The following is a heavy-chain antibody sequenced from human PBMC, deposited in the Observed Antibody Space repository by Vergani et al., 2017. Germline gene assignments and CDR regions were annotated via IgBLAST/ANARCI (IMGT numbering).Heavy chain of an antibody. D-gene: IGHD2-21*01. CDR3: ARGNCGVNCPKYNWLAP. CDR2: IYPNGNG. CDR1: GGSMSDFY. V-gene: IGHV4-4*07. J-gene: IGHJ5*02. Sequence: QVHLQESGPGVVKPSDTLSLTCTVSGGSMSDFYWTWIRQPAGRGLEWIGRIYPNGNGNYNESLRSRLTMSIDTSRSQFSLSLSSVTAADTAVYYCARGNCGVNCPKYNWLAPWGRGILVTASS.